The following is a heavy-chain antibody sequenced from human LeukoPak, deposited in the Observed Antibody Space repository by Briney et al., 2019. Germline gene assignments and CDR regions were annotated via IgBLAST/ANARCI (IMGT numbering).Heavy chain of an antibody. CDR3: ARVDGSGIYYSHIDY. V-gene: IGHV4-38-2*02. CDR1: AYSISSGYY. D-gene: IGHD3-10*01. CDR2: IYHSGST. J-gene: IGHJ4*02. Sequence: PSETLSLTCTVSAYSISSGYYWGWIRQPPGKGLEWIGSIYHSGSTFYNPSLKSRVTISVDTSKNHFSLKLSSVTAADTAVYYCARVDGSGIYYSHIDYWGQGTLVTVSS.